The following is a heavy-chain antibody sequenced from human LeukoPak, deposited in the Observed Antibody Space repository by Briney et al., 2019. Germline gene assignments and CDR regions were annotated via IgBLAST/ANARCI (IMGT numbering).Heavy chain of an antibody. J-gene: IGHJ6*02. D-gene: IGHD3-10*01. Sequence: ASVKVSCKASGYTFTSYGISWVRQAPGQGLEWMGWINPNSGGTNYAQKFQGWVTMTRDTSISTAYMELSRLRSDDTAVYYCARVGINMLRGVPGYYGMDVWGQGTTVTVS. CDR3: ARVGINMLRGVPGYYGMDV. CDR1: GYTFTSYG. CDR2: INPNSGGT. V-gene: IGHV1-2*04.